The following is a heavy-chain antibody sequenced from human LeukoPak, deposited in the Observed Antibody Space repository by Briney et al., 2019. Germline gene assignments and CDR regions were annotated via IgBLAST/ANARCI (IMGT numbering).Heavy chain of an antibody. J-gene: IGHJ4*02. V-gene: IGHV4-61*08. CDR3: ARDRGDYYFDY. Sequence: PSETLSLTCTVSGGSISSGGYYWSWIRQPPGKGLEWIGYIYYSGSTNYNPSLKSRVTISVDTSKNQFSLKLSSVTAADTAVYYCARDRGDYYFDYWGQGTLVTVSS. CDR1: GGSISSGGYY. CDR2: IYYSGST. D-gene: IGHD2-21*02.